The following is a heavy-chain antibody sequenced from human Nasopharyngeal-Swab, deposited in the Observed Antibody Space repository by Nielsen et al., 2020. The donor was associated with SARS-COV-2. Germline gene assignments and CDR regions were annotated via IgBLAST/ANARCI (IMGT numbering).Heavy chain of an antibody. J-gene: IGHJ5*02. CDR2: INPNSGGT. V-gene: IGHV1-2*02. CDR3: ARDNRQWLVRGWFDP. D-gene: IGHD6-19*01. CDR1: GYTFTGYY. Sequence: ASVQVSCKASGYTFTGYYMHWVRQAPGQGLEWMGWINPNSGGTNYAQKFQGRVTMTRDTSISTAYMELSRLRSDDTAVYYCARDNRQWLVRGWFDPWGQGTLVTVSS.